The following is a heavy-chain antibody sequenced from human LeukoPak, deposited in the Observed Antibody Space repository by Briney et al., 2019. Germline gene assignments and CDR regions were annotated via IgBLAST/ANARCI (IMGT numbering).Heavy chain of an antibody. Sequence: GGSLRLSCAASGFTFSNYAMHWVRQAPGKGLEWVSLISSGGTYEYYADSVKGRFTISRDNSKTTLYLQLNSLRAEDTAVYYCARDSTYYYDSGSSGPHYFDNWGQGTLVTVSS. CDR2: ISSGGTYE. V-gene: IGHV3-30*01. CDR3: ARDSTYYYDSGSSGPHYFDN. CDR1: GFTFSNYA. J-gene: IGHJ4*02. D-gene: IGHD3-10*01.